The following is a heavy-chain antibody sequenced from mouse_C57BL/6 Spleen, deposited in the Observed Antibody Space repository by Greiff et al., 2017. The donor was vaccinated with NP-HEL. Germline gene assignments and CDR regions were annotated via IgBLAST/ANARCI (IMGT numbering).Heavy chain of an antibody. V-gene: IGHV3-6*01. CDR2: ISYDGSN. CDR1: GYSITSGYY. CDR3: ARDYYCNEEVAY. Sequence: EVQLQESGPGLVKPSQSLSLTCSVTGYSITSGYYWNWIRQFPGNKLEWMGYISYDGSNNYNPSLKNRISITRDTSKNQFFLKLNSVTTEDTGTYYCARDYYCNEEVAYWGQGTLVTVPA. J-gene: IGHJ3*01. D-gene: IGHD2-1*01.